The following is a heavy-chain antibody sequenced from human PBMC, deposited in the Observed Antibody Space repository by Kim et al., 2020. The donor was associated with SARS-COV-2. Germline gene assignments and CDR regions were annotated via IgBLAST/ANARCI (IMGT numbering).Heavy chain of an antibody. V-gene: IGHV3-33*01. J-gene: IGHJ4*02. CDR3: ARASDWLFDY. CDR2: KK. Sequence: KKYYTDYVKGRFTITRDNSKNTLDLQMNSRNAEDTTVYYCARASDWLFDYWGQGTLVTVSS. D-gene: IGHD3-9*01.